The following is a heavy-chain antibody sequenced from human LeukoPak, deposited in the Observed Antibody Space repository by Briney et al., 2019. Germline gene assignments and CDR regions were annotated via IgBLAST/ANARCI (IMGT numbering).Heavy chain of an antibody. CDR1: GGSISSSSYY. J-gene: IGHJ5*02. CDR2: IYYSGST. V-gene: IGHV4-39*01. Sequence: SETLSLTCTVSGGSISSSSYYWGWSRQPRGKGLEWIVSIYYSGSTYYNPSLKSRVTISVNTSKNQSSLKLSSVTAADTAVYYCARRQLRLGSLDPWGQGTLVTVSS. CDR3: ARRQLRLGSLDP. D-gene: IGHD3-3*01.